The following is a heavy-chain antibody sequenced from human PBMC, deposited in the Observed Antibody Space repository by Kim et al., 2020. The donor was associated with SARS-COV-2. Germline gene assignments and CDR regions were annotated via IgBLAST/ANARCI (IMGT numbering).Heavy chain of an antibody. D-gene: IGHD2-21*01. V-gene: IGHV4-59*03. J-gene: IGHJ4*01. CDR2: IDDSGST. CDR1: GGSISGYY. CDR3: ETYTWRELLCRGGYFDY. Sequence: SETLSLTCTVSGGSISGYYWSWIRQSPGKGLEWIGYIDDSGSTNYNPSLKSRVTILVDTSKKQFSLKLRSVTAADTAVYYCETYTWRELLCRGGYFDYWG.